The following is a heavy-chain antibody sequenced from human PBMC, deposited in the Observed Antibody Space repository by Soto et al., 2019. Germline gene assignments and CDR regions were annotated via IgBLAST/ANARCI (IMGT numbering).Heavy chain of an antibody. J-gene: IGHJ6*02. Sequence: SQTMSLTWTLSGGSTSSSSYYWGWLRQPPGKGLEWIGRSYYSGSTYYNPSLKSRVTISVDTTKNQFSLMLSSVTAADTAVYYCARHLVSGITIFGVVSYGMDVWGQGTTVTVSS. CDR2: SYYSGST. CDR1: GGSTSSSSYY. CDR3: ARHLVSGITIFGVVSYGMDV. V-gene: IGHV4-39*01. D-gene: IGHD3-3*01.